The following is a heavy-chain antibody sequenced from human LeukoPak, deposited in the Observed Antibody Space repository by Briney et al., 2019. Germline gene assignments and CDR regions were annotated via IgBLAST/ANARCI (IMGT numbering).Heavy chain of an antibody. CDR2: IYYSGST. CDR3: ARVSGGGDLLRYFDWSDNWFDP. J-gene: IGHJ5*02. Sequence: SEALSLTCTVSGGSISSHYWSWIRQPPGKGLEWIGYIYYSGSTNYNPSLKSRVTISVDTSKNQFSLKLSSVTAADTAVYYCARVSGGGDLLRYFDWSDNWFDPWGQGTLVTVSS. CDR1: GGSISSHY. D-gene: IGHD3-9*01. V-gene: IGHV4-59*11.